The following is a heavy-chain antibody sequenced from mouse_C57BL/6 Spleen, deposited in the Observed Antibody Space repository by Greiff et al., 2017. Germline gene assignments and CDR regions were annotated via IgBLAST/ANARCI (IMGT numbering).Heavy chain of an antibody. CDR1: GYSITSGYD. J-gene: IGHJ3*01. D-gene: IGHD1-1*01. Sequence: ESGPGMVKPSQSLSLTCTVTGYSITSGYDWHWIRHFPGNKLEWMGYISYSGSTNYNPSLKSRISITHDTSKNHFFLKLNSVTTEDTATYYCAAGSSRLPWFAYWGQGTLVTVSA. V-gene: IGHV3-1*01. CDR3: AAGSSRLPWFAY. CDR2: ISYSGST.